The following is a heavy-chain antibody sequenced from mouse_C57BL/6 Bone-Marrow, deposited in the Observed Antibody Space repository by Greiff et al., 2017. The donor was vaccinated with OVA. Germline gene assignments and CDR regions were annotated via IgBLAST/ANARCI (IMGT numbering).Heavy chain of an antibody. Sequence: EVQLQESGGGLVKPGGSLKLSCAASGFTFSDYGMHWVRQAPEKGLEWVAYISSGSSTIYYADTVKGRFTISRDNAKNTLFLQRTSLRSEDTAMYDGARTDYDGGCYVDYWGQGTTLTVSS. CDR1: GFTFSDYG. CDR3: ARTDYDGGCYVDY. V-gene: IGHV5-17*01. D-gene: IGHD2-4*01. CDR2: ISSGSSTI. J-gene: IGHJ2*01.